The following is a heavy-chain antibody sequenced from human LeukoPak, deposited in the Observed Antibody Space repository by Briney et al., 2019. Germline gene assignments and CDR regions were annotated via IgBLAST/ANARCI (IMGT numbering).Heavy chain of an antibody. CDR3: ASSFDSSGYPDY. CDR2: IFNSGTT. J-gene: IGHJ4*02. D-gene: IGHD3-22*01. CDR1: GASMSSFY. V-gene: IGHV4-59*01. Sequence: SETLSLTCTVSGASMSSFYWTWIRQPSGKGLEWIGNIFNSGTTNYNPSLKSRVTISVDTSKNQFSLKLSSVTAADTAVYYCASSFDSSGYPDYWGQGTLVTVSS.